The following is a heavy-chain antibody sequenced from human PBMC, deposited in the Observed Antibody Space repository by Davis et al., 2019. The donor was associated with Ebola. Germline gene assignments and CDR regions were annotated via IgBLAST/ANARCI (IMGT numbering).Heavy chain of an antibody. CDR2: INHTGRT. D-gene: IGHD6-19*01. CDR3: ARQWRVSGTYNWFDR. CDR1: GGSFSGYY. Sequence: PSETLSLTCAVYGGSFSGYYWTWIRQSPGKGLEWIGEINHTGRTTCNSSLKSRVTISVDTSKNQFSLKVTYVTAADTAVYYCARQWRVSGTYNWFDRWGHGTLVTVSS. V-gene: IGHV4-34*01. J-gene: IGHJ5*02.